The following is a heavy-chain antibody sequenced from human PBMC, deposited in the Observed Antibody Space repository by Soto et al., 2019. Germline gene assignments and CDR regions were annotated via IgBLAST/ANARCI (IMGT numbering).Heavy chain of an antibody. V-gene: IGHV4-61*01. D-gene: IGHD1-1*01. CDR3: ARMATTLSDGFDL. CDR2: VYHSGYT. CDR1: GGSLTSGSYY. Sequence: QVQLQESGPGLLKPSETLSLTCSVSGGSLTSGSYYWSWIRQPPDMGLEWIGYVYHSGYTHYNSSLKSRVTVSIDTSKNQFSLKLGSVPTADTALYFCARMATTLSDGFDLWGRGTMVTVSS. J-gene: IGHJ3*01.